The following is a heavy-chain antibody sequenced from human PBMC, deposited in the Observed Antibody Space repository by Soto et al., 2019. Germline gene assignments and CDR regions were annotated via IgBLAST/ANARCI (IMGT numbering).Heavy chain of an antibody. CDR2: IYYSGST. V-gene: IGHV4-61*01. CDR1: GGSVSSGSYY. J-gene: IGHJ6*02. D-gene: IGHD6-19*01. Sequence: QVQLQESGPGLVKPSETLSLTCTVSGGSVSSGSYYWSWIRQPPGQGLEWIGYIYYSGSTNYNPSIKSGVTISVDTSKYQYSLKLSSVTAADTAVYYCARGIEGWYQGRYYYGMDVWGQGTTVTVSS. CDR3: ARGIEGWYQGRYYYGMDV.